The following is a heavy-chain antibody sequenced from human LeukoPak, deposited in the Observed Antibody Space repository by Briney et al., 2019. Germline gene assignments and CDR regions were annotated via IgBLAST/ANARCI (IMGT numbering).Heavy chain of an antibody. Sequence: GGSLRLSCAPSGFTVSSNYMSWVRHAPGKGLEWVSVIYSVGSTYYPDSVKGRFTISRNNSKNTLYLQMNSLKAEDTAVYYCARDLRYFGSMDVWGQGTTVTVSS. D-gene: IGHD3-9*01. CDR1: GFTVSSNY. V-gene: IGHV3-53*01. J-gene: IGHJ6*02. CDR3: ARDLRYFGSMDV. CDR2: IYSVGST.